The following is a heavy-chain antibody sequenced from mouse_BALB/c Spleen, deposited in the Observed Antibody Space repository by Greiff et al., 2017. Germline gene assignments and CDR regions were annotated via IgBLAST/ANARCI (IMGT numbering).Heavy chain of an antibody. V-gene: IGHV1-9*01. CDR2: ILPGSGST. CDR3: ARGPTAKAMDY. D-gene: IGHD1-2*01. Sequence: QVQLQQSGAELMKPGASVKISCKATGYTFSSYWIEWVKQRPGHGLEWIGEILPGSGSTNYNEKFKGKATFTADTSSNTAYMQLSSLTSEDSAVYYCARGPTAKAMDYWGQGTSVTVSS. J-gene: IGHJ4*01. CDR1: GYTFSSYW.